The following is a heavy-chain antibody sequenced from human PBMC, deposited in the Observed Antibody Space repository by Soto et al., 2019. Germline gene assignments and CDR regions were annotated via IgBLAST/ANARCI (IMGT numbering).Heavy chain of an antibody. CDR2: IYYSGTT. J-gene: IGHJ4*02. Sequence: PSETLSLTCTVPGDSITSNSYFWARIRQPPGKGLEWIGSIYYSGTTCYNPSLKSRVTISVDTSKNQFSLKLSSVTAADTAVYYCARRYGYSFDYWGQGTLVTVSS. CDR3: ARRYGYSFDY. V-gene: IGHV4-39*01. D-gene: IGHD1-1*01. CDR1: GDSITSNSYF.